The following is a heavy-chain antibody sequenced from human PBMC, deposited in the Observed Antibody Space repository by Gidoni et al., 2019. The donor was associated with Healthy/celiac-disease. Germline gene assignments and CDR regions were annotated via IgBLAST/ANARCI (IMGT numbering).Heavy chain of an antibody. Sequence: VQLAEAGGCLLQPGGSPRFSCTASGSSCSSYWVSWVRKPPGKGLEWVDNIERDGSEKDYVYSVKGRFTISRDNTKNSLLLQMNSMRAEDTAVYYCARAASSTSYYHRYWGQGTLVTVSS. CDR2: IERDGSEK. V-gene: IGHV3-7*01. J-gene: IGHJ4*02. CDR3: ARAASSTSYYHRY. CDR1: GSSCSSYW. D-gene: IGHD2-2*01.